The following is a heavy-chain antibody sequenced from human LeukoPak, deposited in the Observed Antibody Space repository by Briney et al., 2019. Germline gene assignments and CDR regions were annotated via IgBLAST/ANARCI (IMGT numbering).Heavy chain of an antibody. CDR2: ISGSGGST. Sequence: GGSLRLSCAASGFTFSSYAMGWVRQAPGKGLEWVSAISGSGGSTYYADSVKGRFTISRDNSKNTLYLQMNSLRAEDTAVYYCAKDRVGYSGYEDYYYYGMDVWGQGTTVTVSS. CDR3: AKDRVGYSGYEDYYYYGMDV. V-gene: IGHV3-23*01. D-gene: IGHD5-12*01. CDR1: GFTFSSYA. J-gene: IGHJ6*02.